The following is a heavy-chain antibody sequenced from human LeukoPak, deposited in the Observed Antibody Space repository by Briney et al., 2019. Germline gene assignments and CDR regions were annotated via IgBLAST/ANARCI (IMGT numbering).Heavy chain of an antibody. CDR2: ISAYNGNT. J-gene: IGHJ4*02. V-gene: IGHV1-18*04. CDR3: ARKEYSSGGVDY. Sequence: GASVSVSCKASGYTFTSYGIGWVRQAPGQGLEWMGWISAYNGNTNYAQKLQGRVTMTTDTSTSTAYLALRSLRSDDTAVYYCARKEYSSGGVDYWGQGTLVTVSS. D-gene: IGHD6-19*01. CDR1: GYTFTSYG.